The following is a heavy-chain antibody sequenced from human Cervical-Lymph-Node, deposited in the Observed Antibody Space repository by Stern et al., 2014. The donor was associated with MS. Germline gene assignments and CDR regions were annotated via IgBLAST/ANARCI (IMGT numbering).Heavy chain of an antibody. CDR2: IIPILALA. D-gene: IGHD6-6*01. Sequence: VQLVESGAEVKTPGSSVKVSCKPSGGTFSSYAITWVRQAPGQGLEWMGRIIPILALATYAQKFQGRVSITADKSTTTAYMELSSLRSEDTAVYYCATDHPYSRSSPYYFDYWGQGTLVTVSS. CDR3: ATDHPYSRSSPYYFDY. J-gene: IGHJ4*02. CDR1: GGTFSSYA. V-gene: IGHV1-69*09.